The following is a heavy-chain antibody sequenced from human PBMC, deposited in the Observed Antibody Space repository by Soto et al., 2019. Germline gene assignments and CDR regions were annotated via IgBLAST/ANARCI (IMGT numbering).Heavy chain of an antibody. CDR3: ARVSGSYYYGMDV. V-gene: IGHV4-4*02. CDR1: GGSISSSNW. J-gene: IGHJ6*02. CDR2: IYHSGST. Sequence: SETPSLTCAVSGGSISSSNWWSWVRQPPGKGLEWIGEIYHSGSTNYNPSLKSRVTISVDKSKNQFSLKLSSVTAADTAVYYCARVSGSYYYGMDVWGQGTTVT.